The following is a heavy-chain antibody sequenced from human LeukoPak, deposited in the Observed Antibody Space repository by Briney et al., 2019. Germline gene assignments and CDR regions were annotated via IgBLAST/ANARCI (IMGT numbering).Heavy chain of an antibody. CDR1: GFSFSSYW. J-gene: IGHJ4*02. Sequence: GGSLRLSCEGSGFSFSSYWMTWVRQLPGKGPEWVANIRQDESERYFADSVKGRFTISRDNAKKSVYLHMSSLRAEDTALYYCAKSGALKWAYWGQGTLVTVSS. CDR3: AKSGALKWAY. CDR2: IRQDESER. V-gene: IGHV3-7*01. D-gene: IGHD2-8*01.